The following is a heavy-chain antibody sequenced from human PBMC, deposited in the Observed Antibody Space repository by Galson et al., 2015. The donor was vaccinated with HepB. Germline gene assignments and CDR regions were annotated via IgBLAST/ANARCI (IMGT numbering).Heavy chain of an antibody. CDR3: TRDAMGRGSGSYSAFDY. CDR2: ISSAGDIQ. CDR1: GFTFNIYT. J-gene: IGHJ4*02. D-gene: IGHD1-26*01. Sequence: SLRLSCAASGFTFNIYTMHWVRQAPGKGLEWVATISSAGDIQYYADSVKGRFTISSDNSKNMLYLQMNSLRAEDTAVYYCTRDAMGRGSGSYSAFDYWGQGTLVTVSS. V-gene: IGHV3-30-3*01.